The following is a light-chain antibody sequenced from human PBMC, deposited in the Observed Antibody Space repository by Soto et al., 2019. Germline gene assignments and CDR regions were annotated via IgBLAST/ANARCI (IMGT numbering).Light chain of an antibody. CDR2: LGS. CDR3: MQTLQTPT. CDR1: QNLLHSNVYIY. Sequence: DIVMTQSPLSLPVTPGEPASISCRSSQNLLHSNVYIYLDWYLQKPGQSPHLLIYLGSNRASGVPDRSSGSGSGTDFTLQISRVEAEDVGIYYCMQTLQTPTFGQGTKV. J-gene: IGKJ1*01. V-gene: IGKV2-28*01.